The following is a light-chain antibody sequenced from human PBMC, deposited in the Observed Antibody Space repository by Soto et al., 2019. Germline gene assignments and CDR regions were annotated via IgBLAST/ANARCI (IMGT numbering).Light chain of an antibody. CDR3: EAWDDSLYGAV. CDR1: SSNIGANP. Sequence: QSVLTQPPSAYGTPGQRVTISCSGSSSNIGANPINWYQQLPGTAPKLLIYNNDQRPSGVPDRFSASKSGTSGSLAISGLQSEDEADYYCEAWDDSLYGAVLGGGTQLTVL. J-gene: IGLJ2*01. CDR2: NND. V-gene: IGLV1-44*01.